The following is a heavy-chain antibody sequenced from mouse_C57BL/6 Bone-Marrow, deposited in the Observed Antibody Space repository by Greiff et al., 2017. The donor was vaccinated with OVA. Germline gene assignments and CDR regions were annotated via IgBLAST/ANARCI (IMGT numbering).Heavy chain of an antibody. CDR2: LYPRSGNT. Sequence: VQLVESGAELARPGASVKLSCKASGYTFTSYGISWVKQSTGQGLEWIGELYPRSGNTYYNEKFKGKATLTADKSSSTAYMELRSLTSEDSAVYFCASNYFDYWGQGTTLTGSS. CDR3: ASNYFDY. J-gene: IGHJ2*01. V-gene: IGHV1-81*01. CDR1: GYTFTSYG.